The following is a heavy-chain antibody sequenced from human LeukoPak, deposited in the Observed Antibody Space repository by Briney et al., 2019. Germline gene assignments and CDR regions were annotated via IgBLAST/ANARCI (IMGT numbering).Heavy chain of an antibody. CDR1: GYSFTSYW. CDR3: ARHGLMTTVVMHGMDV. CDR2: IYPGDSDT. D-gene: IGHD4-23*01. Sequence: GESLKISCKGSGYSFTSYWIGWVRQMPGKGLEWMGIIYPGDSDTRYSPSFQGQVTISVDKSISTAYLQWSSLKASDTAMYYCARHGLMTTVVMHGMDVWGQGTTVTVSS. V-gene: IGHV5-51*01. J-gene: IGHJ6*02.